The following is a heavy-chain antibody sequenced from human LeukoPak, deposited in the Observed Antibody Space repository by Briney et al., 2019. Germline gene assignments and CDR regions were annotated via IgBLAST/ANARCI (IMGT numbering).Heavy chain of an antibody. CDR2: ISAYKGQT. Sequence: ASVKVSCKASGYTFTKYGISWVRQAPGQGLEWMGWISAYKGQTNYAQKLQGRVTMTTDTSTTTAYMELRSLGSDDTAVYYCARGSYYDYSGFDHWGQGTLVTVSS. V-gene: IGHV1-18*01. CDR3: ARGSYYDYSGFDH. CDR1: GYTFTKYG. D-gene: IGHD3-22*01. J-gene: IGHJ5*02.